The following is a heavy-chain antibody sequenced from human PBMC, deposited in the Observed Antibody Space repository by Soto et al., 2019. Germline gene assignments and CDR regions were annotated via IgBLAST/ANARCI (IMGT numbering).Heavy chain of an antibody. CDR1: GFTFSSYS. CDR3: ARSYGQGAFDI. J-gene: IGHJ3*02. CDR2: ISSSSSYI. D-gene: IGHD1-26*01. V-gene: IGHV3-21*01. Sequence: EVQLVESGGGLVKPGGSLRLSCAASGFTFSSYSMNWVLQDPGKGLEWVSSISSSSSYIYYADSVKGRFTISRDNAKNSLYLQMNSLRAEDTAVYYCARSYGQGAFDIWGQGTMVTVSS.